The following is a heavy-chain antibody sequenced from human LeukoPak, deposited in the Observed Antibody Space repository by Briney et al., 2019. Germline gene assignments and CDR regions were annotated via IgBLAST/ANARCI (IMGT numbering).Heavy chain of an antibody. CDR3: AKDRALGGTGGGFDV. Sequence: GGSLRLSCAASGFAVTTYVIHWVRQAPGKGLEWVSGISADDKAYYADSVKGRFTISRDNSKNTVSLQMSSLRAEDTALYYCAKDRALGGTGGGFDVWGQGTRVAVSS. J-gene: IGHJ3*01. V-gene: IGHV3-23*01. CDR2: ISADDKA. CDR1: GFAVTTYV. D-gene: IGHD6-19*01.